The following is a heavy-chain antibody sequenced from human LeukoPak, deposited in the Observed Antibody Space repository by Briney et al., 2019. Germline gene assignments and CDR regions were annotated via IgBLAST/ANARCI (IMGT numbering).Heavy chain of an antibody. Sequence: GGSLRLSCAASGFTFSTYEMNWVRRAPGKGLEWVSYISTRATTIYYADSVKGRFTISRDNAKNSLYLQMNSLRAEDTAVYYCARLTWLDFDYWGQGTLVTVSS. CDR3: ARLTWLDFDY. CDR1: GFTFSTYE. D-gene: IGHD6-19*01. J-gene: IGHJ4*02. CDR2: ISTRATTI. V-gene: IGHV3-48*03.